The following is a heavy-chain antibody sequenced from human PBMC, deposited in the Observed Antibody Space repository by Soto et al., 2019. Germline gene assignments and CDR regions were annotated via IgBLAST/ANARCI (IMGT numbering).Heavy chain of an antibody. D-gene: IGHD1-1*01. CDR1: GFTFSSNA. J-gene: IGHJ4*02. CDR2: ISDRGDTT. CDR3: AKDKPGTTSFDY. V-gene: IGHV3-23*01. Sequence: EVQLLESGGGLVQPGGSLRLSCAASGFTFSSNAMYWVRQAPGKGLEWVSAISDRGDTTHYADSVKGRFTISRDTSKNTLYLQLNALRADDTAVYYCAKDKPGTTSFDYWGQGTLVTVSS.